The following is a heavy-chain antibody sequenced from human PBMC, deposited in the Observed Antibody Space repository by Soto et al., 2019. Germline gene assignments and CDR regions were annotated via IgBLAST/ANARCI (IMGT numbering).Heavy chain of an antibody. V-gene: IGHV3-23*01. J-gene: IGHJ6*03. CDR3: AKVATVTPYYYHYYMAV. CDR1: GVTFSRDA. D-gene: IGHD4-17*01. Sequence: ALRVSCAASGVTFSRDAMIWGRQAPGKGLEWVSAIRGSGGSTDYADSVKGRFTISRDNSKNTLYLQMNSLRAEDTDVYYCAKVATVTPYYYHYYMAVSSKGTTVTVSS. CDR2: IRGSGGST.